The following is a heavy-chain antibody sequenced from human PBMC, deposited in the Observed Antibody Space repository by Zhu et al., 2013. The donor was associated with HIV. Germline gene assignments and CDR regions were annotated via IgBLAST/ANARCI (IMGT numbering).Heavy chain of an antibody. CDR2: ISWNSGSI. CDR3: AKAEKGELGTAFDI. J-gene: IGHJ3*02. CDR1: GFTFDDYA. Sequence: EVQLVESGGGLVQPGRSLRLSCAASGFTFDDYAMHWVRQAPGKGLEWVSGISWNSGSIGYADSVKGRFTISRDNAKNSLYLQMNSLRAEDTALYYCAKAEKGELGTAFDIWGQGTMVTVSS. V-gene: IGHV3-9*01. D-gene: IGHD1-26*01.